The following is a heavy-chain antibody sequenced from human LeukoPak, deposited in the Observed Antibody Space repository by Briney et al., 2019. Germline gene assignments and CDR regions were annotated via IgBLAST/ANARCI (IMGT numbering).Heavy chain of an antibody. CDR2: INPNSGGT. D-gene: IGHD3-3*01. CDR3: ARAPITIFGGVIRYYFDY. V-gene: IGHV1-2*02. J-gene: IGHJ4*02. CDR1: GYIFTSYN. Sequence: ASVKVSCKASGYIFTSYNIYWVRQAPGQGLEWMGWINPNSGGTNYAQKFQGRVTMTRDTSITTAYMELSRLRSDDTAVYYCARAPITIFGGVIRYYFDYGAQGPRVPV.